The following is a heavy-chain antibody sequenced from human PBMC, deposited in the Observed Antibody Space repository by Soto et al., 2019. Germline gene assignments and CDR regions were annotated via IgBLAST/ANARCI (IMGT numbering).Heavy chain of an antibody. CDR1: GFTFNNYA. CDR3: AKLGSSSWSPNYYFDY. D-gene: IGHD2-2*01. Sequence: PGGSLRLSCAASGFTFNNYAMGWVRQAPGTGLDWVSAITDSGSDTYYVDSVKGRFTISRDNSKNTLYLQMNSLRAEDTAVYYCAKLGSSSWSPNYYFDYWGQGTLVTVSS. CDR2: ITDSGSDT. J-gene: IGHJ4*02. V-gene: IGHV3-23*01.